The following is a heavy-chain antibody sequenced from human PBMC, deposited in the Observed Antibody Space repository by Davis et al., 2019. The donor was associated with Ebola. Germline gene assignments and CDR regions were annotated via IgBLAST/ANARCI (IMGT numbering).Heavy chain of an antibody. D-gene: IGHD4-17*01. CDR3: AREAYGDMGHWFDP. Sequence: ASVKVSCKASGYTFTGYYMHWVRQAPGQGLEWRGWINPNSDGTNYAQKFQGWVTMTRDTSISTAYMELSRLRSDDTAVYYCAREAYGDMGHWFDPWGQGTLVTVSS. V-gene: IGHV1-2*04. CDR1: GYTFTGYY. CDR2: INPNSDGT. J-gene: IGHJ5*02.